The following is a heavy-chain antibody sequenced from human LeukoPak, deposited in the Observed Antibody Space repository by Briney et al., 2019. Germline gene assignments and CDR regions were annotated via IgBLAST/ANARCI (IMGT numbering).Heavy chain of an antibody. V-gene: IGHV3-33*01. D-gene: IGHD6-13*01. J-gene: IGHJ4*02. CDR2: IWYDGSNK. CDR1: GFTISSYC. CDR3: ARGNIAAAGISPFGY. Sequence: GGALGLSCAESGFTISSYCVHWGRQAPGKGVEGGAVIWYDGSNKYYADSVKGRFTISRDNSKNTLYLQMNSLRAEDTAVYYCARGNIAAAGISPFGYWGQGTLVTVSS.